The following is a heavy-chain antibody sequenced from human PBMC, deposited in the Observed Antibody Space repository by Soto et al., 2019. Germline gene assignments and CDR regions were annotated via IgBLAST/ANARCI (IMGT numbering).Heavy chain of an antibody. CDR1: GGTFSSYA. CDR2: IIPIFGTA. V-gene: IGHV1-69*13. J-gene: IGHJ6*02. Sequence: ASVKVSCKASGGTFSSYAISWVRQAPGQGLEWMGGIIPIFGTANYAQKFQGRVTITADESTSTAYMELSSLRSEDTAVYYCARCSPRWVAVAATGYYYYGMDVWGQGTTVTVSS. CDR3: ARCSPRWVAVAATGYYYYGMDV. D-gene: IGHD6-19*01.